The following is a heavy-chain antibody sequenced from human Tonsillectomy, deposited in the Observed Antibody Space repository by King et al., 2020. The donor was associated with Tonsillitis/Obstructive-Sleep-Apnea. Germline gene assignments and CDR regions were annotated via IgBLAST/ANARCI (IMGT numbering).Heavy chain of an antibody. Sequence: VQLVESGGASVQPGGSLRLSCAASGFDFNVYSMNWVRQAPGKGLEWVSYLSSSSQTIYYADSVRGRFTISRDNANNSLFLQMNSLRDEDTAVYYCVRARQFQWSYDAPSYFDSWGQGILVTVSS. CDR1: GFDFNVYS. J-gene: IGHJ4*02. D-gene: IGHD1-26*01. CDR3: VRARQFQWSYDAPSYFDS. V-gene: IGHV3-48*02. CDR2: LSSSSQTI.